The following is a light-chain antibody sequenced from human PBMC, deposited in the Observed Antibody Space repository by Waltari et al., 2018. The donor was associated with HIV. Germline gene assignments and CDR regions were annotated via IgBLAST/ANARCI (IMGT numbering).Light chain of an antibody. V-gene: IGKV3-15*01. CDR2: GAS. CDR3: LQYGSWPWT. Sequence: EVVMRQTPATLSVSPGERLTLSCRASQSVGASLAWYQQKPGQTPRLLVYGASARFPRVPARFSGSGSGTEFTLTVTSLQSEDFAFYYCLQYGSWPWTFGQGTKVEIK. J-gene: IGKJ1*01. CDR1: QSVGAS.